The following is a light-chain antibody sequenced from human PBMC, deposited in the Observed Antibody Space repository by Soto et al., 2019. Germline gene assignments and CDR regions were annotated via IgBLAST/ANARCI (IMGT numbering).Light chain of an antibody. CDR2: GAS. CDR3: QQYGTTRIT. Sequence: EILLKQSPGTLSLSPVERATLSCRASQSVSNSYLAWYQQKPGQAPRLLMYGASNRATGIPDRFSGSGSETDFTLTISRLEPEDFAVYYCQQYGTTRITFGQGTRLEIK. V-gene: IGKV3-20*01. CDR1: QSVSNSY. J-gene: IGKJ5*01.